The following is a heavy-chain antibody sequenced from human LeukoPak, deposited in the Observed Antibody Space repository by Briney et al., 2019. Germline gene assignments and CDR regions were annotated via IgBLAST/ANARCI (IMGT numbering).Heavy chain of an antibody. CDR2: ISAYNGNT. CDR3: ARDPPLITIFGVAGY. J-gene: IGHJ4*02. D-gene: IGHD3-3*01. V-gene: IGHV1-18*01. CDR1: GYTFTSYG. Sequence: GASVKVSCKASGYTFTSYGISWVRQAPGQGLEWMGWISAYNGNTNYAQKLQGRVTMTTDTSTSTAYMELRSLRSDDTAVYYCARDPPLITIFGVAGYWGQGTLVTVSS.